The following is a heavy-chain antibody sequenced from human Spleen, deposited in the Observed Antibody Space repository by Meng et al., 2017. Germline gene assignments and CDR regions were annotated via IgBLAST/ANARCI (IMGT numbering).Heavy chain of an antibody. D-gene: IGHD2-21*01. CDR3: ARVNSDCGGVMCYKGWFDP. Sequence: QVQLQQWGAGLLKPSETLSLTCAVYGGSFSGYYWSWIRQPPGKGLEWIGYIHFSGSTYYNPSLNSRITISVDMSRNQFSLRLTSVTSADMAVYYCARVNSDCGGVMCYKGWFDPWGQGTLVTVSS. CDR1: GGSFSGYY. V-gene: IGHV4-34*01. J-gene: IGHJ5*02. CDR2: IHFSGST.